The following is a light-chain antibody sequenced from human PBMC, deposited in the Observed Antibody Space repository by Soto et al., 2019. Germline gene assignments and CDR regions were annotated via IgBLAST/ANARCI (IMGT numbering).Light chain of an antibody. V-gene: IGKV1-5*01. CDR1: QSISSW. CDR3: QQYNSYYP. Sequence: DIQMTQAPSTLSASVGDIVTITCRASQSISSWLAWYQQKPGKAPKLLIYDASILESVVPSRFSGSGSGTEFTLNISSLQPDDFAPYYCQQYNSYYPFGQGTKVEIK. J-gene: IGKJ1*01. CDR2: DAS.